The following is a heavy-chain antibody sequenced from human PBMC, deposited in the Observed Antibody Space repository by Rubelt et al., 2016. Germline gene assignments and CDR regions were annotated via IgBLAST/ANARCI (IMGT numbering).Heavy chain of an antibody. V-gene: IGHV1-18*01. Sequence: KKPGSSVKVSCKASGGTFSSYAISWVRQAPGQGLEWMGWISAYNGNTNHAQKLQGRVTMTTDTSTSTAYMELRSLRSDDTAVYYCAREGTDGYLDYWGQGTLVTVSS. D-gene: IGHD3-10*01. CDR2: ISAYNGNT. CDR3: AREGTDGYLDY. CDR1: GGTFSSYA. J-gene: IGHJ4*02.